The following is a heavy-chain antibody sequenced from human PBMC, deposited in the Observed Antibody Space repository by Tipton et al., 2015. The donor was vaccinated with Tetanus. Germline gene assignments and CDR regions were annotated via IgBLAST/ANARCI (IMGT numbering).Heavy chain of an antibody. V-gene: IGHV3-21*01. CDR1: GITFSSYS. D-gene: IGHD5-18*01. CDR2: ISSSSSHI. Sequence: SLRLSCAASGITFSSYSMNWVRQAPGKGLEWVSSISSSSSHIYYADSLKRQFTITRDNAKNSLYLQMNSLRAEDTGVNYCARAGYINGYLLDSWGQGTRVPVSS. J-gene: IGHJ5*01. CDR3: ARAGYINGYLLDS.